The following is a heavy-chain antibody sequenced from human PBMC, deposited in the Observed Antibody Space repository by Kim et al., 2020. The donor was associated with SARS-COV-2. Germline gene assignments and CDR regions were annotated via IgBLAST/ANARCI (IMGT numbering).Heavy chain of an antibody. D-gene: IGHD6-19*01. Sequence: SETLSLTCTVSGGSISSSSYYWGWIRQPPGKGLEWIGSIYYSGSTYYNPSLKSRVTISVDTSKNQFSLKLSSVTAADTAVYYCARHLRGGWLVPDLIDYWGQGTLVTVSS. CDR2: IYYSGST. V-gene: IGHV4-39*01. J-gene: IGHJ4*02. CDR3: ARHLRGGWLVPDLIDY. CDR1: GGSISSSSYY.